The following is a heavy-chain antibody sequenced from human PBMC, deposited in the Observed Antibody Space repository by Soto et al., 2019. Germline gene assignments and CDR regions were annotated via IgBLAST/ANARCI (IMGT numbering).Heavy chain of an antibody. CDR2: ISAHTGSS. J-gene: IGHJ3*01. CDR1: GYTFTSSG. D-gene: IGHD3-22*01. CDR3: ARAFFYQGSDSRGYSFDAFDF. Sequence: QVQLVQSGAEVKKPGASVNVSCKASGYTFTSSGMSWVRQAPGRGLEWMGWISAHTGSSEYAQRFQGRVTMTTDRSTSTAYMELRSLRSDDTAVYYCARAFFYQGSDSRGYSFDAFDFWGPGTLVTVSS. V-gene: IGHV1-18*01.